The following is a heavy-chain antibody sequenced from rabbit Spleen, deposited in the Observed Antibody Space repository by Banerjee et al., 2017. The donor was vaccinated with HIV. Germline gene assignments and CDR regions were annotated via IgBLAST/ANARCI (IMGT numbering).Heavy chain of an antibody. J-gene: IGHJ6*01. CDR3: SRDTISSFSSYGIDL. Sequence: QSLAESGGDLVKTGASLTLTCIASGVSFSGKSYMCWVRQAPGKGLEWIACIDTGSSGFTYFASWAKGRFTVSKTSSTTVTLQLTSLTAADTATYFCSRDTISSFSSYGIDLWGPGTLVTVS. V-gene: IGHV1S40*01. D-gene: IGHD1-1*01. CDR2: IDTGSSGFT. CDR1: GVSFSGKSY.